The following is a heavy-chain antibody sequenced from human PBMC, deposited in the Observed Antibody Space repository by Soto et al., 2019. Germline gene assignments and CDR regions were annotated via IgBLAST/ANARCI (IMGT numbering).Heavy chain of an antibody. CDR3: AKDFVAGTPTLDY. CDR1: GFTFSSYG. Sequence: GGSLRLSCAASGFTFSSYGMHWVRQAPGKGLEWVAVISYDGSNKYYADSVKGRFTISRDNSKNTLYLQMNSLRAEDTAVYYCAKDFVAGTPTLDYWGQGTLVTVPQ. J-gene: IGHJ4*02. V-gene: IGHV3-30*18. D-gene: IGHD6-19*01. CDR2: ISYDGSNK.